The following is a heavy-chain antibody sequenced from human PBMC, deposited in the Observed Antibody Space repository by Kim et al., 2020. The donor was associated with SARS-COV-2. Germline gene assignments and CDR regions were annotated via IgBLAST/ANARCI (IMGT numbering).Heavy chain of an antibody. V-gene: IGHV3-21*01. CDR1: GFTFRIYN. CDR3: ARDFGGYYASFGYGDN. CDR2: ISSSGDYI. J-gene: IGHJ4*02. Sequence: GGSLRLSCAASGFTFRIYNMNWVRQAPGKGLEWVSFISSSGDYIYYADSVKGRFTISRDNAENSLYLQMNSLRAEDTAVYYCARDFGGYYASFGYGDNWGQGTLVTVSS. D-gene: IGHD3-16*01.